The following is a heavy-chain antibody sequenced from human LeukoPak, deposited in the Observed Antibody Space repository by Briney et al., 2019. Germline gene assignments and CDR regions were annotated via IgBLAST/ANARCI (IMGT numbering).Heavy chain of an antibody. D-gene: IGHD3-16*01. V-gene: IGHV3-7*01. Sequence: GGPLRLSCTASGFSFRSHWMSWVRQAPGKGLEWVANINQDGSEKYYVDSVKGRFTISRDNTKNSLYLQMNSLRAEDTAVYYCARDGVAEGFYFDCWGQGNLVTVSS. CDR2: INQDGSEK. J-gene: IGHJ4*02. CDR3: ARDGVAEGFYFDC. CDR1: GFSFRSHW.